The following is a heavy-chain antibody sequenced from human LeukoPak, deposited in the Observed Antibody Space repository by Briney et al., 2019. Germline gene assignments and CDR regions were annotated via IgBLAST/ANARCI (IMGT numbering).Heavy chain of an antibody. CDR1: GFTFNSYG. J-gene: IGHJ4*02. V-gene: IGHV3-30*18. CDR2: ISYDGSNK. D-gene: IGHD2-2*01. Sequence: PGRSLRLSCAASGFTFNSYGMHWVRQAPGKGLEWVAVISYDGSNKYYADSVKGRFTISRDNSKNTLYLQMNSLRAEDTAVYYCAKDSHCSSTSCYGGLKYWGQGTLVTVSS. CDR3: AKDSHCSSTSCYGGLKY.